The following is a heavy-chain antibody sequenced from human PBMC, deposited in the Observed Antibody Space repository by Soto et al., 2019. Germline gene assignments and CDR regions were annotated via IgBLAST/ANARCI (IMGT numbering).Heavy chain of an antibody. Sequence: GGSLRLSCAASEFTFSRYDMNWVRQVPGKGLEWVAHISASGSAIYYADSVKGRFTISRDNAKNSLSLQMNSLRAEDTAIYYCAREPSYSGTYIYFDFWGQGTLVTV. D-gene: IGHD1-26*01. CDR2: ISASGSAI. CDR1: EFTFSRYD. J-gene: IGHJ4*02. V-gene: IGHV3-48*03. CDR3: AREPSYSGTYIYFDF.